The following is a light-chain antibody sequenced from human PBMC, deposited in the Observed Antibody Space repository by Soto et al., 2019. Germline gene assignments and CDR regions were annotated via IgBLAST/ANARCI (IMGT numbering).Light chain of an antibody. CDR2: KAS. Sequence: DIPMTQSPSTLSASVGDRVTITCRASQSISSWLAWYQQKPGKAPNLLIYKASYLASGVPSRFSGGGSGTEFTLTISSLQPDDFATYYCQQYSSYWTFGQGTKVDIK. CDR3: QQYSSYWT. J-gene: IGKJ1*01. V-gene: IGKV1-5*03. CDR1: QSISSW.